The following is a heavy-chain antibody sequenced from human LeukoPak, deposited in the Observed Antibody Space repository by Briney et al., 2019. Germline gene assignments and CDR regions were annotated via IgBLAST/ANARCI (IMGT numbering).Heavy chain of an antibody. V-gene: IGHV4-4*07. CDR3: ARDWVSVGTFDY. J-gene: IGHJ4*02. CDR2: IYTSGST. D-gene: IGHD2-15*01. CDR1: GGSLSRYY. Sequence: PSDILSFTRPVSGGSLSRYYWSSLWQPARKGKKWLGRIYTSGSTNYNPSLKSRVTMSVDTSKNQFSLKLRSETAADTAVYYCARDWVSVGTFDYWGQGALVTVSS.